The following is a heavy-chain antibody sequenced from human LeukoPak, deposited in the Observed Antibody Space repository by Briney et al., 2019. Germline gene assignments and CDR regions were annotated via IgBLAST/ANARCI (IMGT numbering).Heavy chain of an antibody. J-gene: IGHJ6*03. CDR2: IGTASDT. D-gene: IGHD1-1*01. V-gene: IGHV3-13*01. Sequence: GGSLRLSCAASGFTFSSFDMHWVRHPTGQGLEWVSTIGTASDTYYPGSVEGRFTLSRDNAKNSLYLRMNSLTAGDTAVYYCARGPPRGKYYYMDVWGKGTTVTVSS. CDR3: ARGPPRGKYYYMDV. CDR1: GFTFSSFD.